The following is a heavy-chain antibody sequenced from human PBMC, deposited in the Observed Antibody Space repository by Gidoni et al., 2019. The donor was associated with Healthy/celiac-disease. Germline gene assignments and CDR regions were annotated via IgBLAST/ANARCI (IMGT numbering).Heavy chain of an antibody. CDR3: ARFAGSSGWTDYYYYGMDV. V-gene: IGHV3-30*03. CDR1: GFTFSSYG. CDR2: ISYDGSNK. D-gene: IGHD6-19*01. Sequence: QVQLVESGGGVVQPGRYLRLSCEASGFTFSSYGMHWVRQAPGKGLEWVAVISYDGSNKYYADSVKGRFTISRDNSKNTLYLQMNSLRAEDTAVYYCARFAGSSGWTDYYYYGMDVWGQGTTVTVSS. J-gene: IGHJ6*02.